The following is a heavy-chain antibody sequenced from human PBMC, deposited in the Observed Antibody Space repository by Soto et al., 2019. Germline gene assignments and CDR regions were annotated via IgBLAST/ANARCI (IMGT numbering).Heavy chain of an antibody. CDR3: ARTFPGSSGGYRGSRPYNCFDP. D-gene: IGHD6-19*01. V-gene: IGHV1-69*12. J-gene: IGHJ5*02. CDR2: IIPIFGTA. Sequence: QVQLVQSGAEVKKPGSSVKVSCKASGGTFSSYAISWVRQAPGQGLEWMGGIIPIFGTANYAQKFQGRVTITADESTSKAYMELSSLRSEDTAVYYCARTFPGSSGGYRGSRPYNCFDPWAREPWSPSPQ. CDR1: GGTFSSYA.